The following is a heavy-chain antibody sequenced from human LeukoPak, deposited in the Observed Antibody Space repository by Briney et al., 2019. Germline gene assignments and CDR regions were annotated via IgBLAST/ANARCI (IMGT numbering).Heavy chain of an antibody. Sequence: PGGSLRLWCAASGFTFTTYAMSWVRQAPGKGLEWVSSISVGGTSTYYADSVGGRFTISRDNSKNTLSLQMSSLRAEDTAVYHCAKSRSDWTHFDYWGQGALFTVSS. D-gene: IGHD1-1*01. CDR1: GFTFTTYA. V-gene: IGHV3-23*01. J-gene: IGHJ4*02. CDR2: ISVGGTST. CDR3: AKSRSDWTHFDY.